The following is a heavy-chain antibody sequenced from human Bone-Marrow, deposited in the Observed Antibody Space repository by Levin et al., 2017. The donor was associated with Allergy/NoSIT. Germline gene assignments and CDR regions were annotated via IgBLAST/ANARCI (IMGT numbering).Heavy chain of an antibody. CDR2: LYYSGKT. CDR1: GVSISSYY. Sequence: PSETLSLTCTVSGVSISSYYWSWLRQPPGKGLEWIGYLYYSGKTNYSPSLNSRGTISVDTSKNQFSLKLTSVTAADTAVYYCARHLPDNEVGAVYGSLVDFWGRGTLVTVSS. V-gene: IGHV4-59*08. D-gene: IGHD1-26*01. J-gene: IGHJ4*02. CDR3: ARHLPDNEVGAVYGSLVDF.